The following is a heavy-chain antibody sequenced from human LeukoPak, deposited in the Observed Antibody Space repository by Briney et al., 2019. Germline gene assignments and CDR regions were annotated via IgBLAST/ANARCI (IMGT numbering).Heavy chain of an antibody. CDR1: GGTFSSYA. Sequence: SVKVSCKASGGTFSSYAISWVRQAPGQGLEWMGRIIPILGIANYAQKFQGRVTITADKSTSTAYMELSSPRSEDTAVYYCARDGATMVRGVSTFDYWGQGTLVTVSS. CDR2: IIPILGIA. D-gene: IGHD3-10*01. V-gene: IGHV1-69*04. J-gene: IGHJ4*02. CDR3: ARDGATMVRGVSTFDY.